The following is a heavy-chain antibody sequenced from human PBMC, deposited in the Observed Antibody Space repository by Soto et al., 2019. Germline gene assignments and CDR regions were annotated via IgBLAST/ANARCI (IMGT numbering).Heavy chain of an antibody. J-gene: IGHJ4*02. Sequence: GGSLRLSCAASGFSFSNYGMHWVRRAPGKGLEWVALISYDGSNRYYADFVKGRFTISRDNSKNTLSLQMNNLRPDDTAVFYCVKPEYYDGSTYYTNWGRGTLVTVSS. CDR1: GFSFSNYG. CDR2: ISYDGSNR. D-gene: IGHD3-22*01. V-gene: IGHV3-30*18. CDR3: VKPEYYDGSTYYTN.